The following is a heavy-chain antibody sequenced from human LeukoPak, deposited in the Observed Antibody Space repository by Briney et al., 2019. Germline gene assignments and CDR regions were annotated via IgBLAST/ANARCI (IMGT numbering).Heavy chain of an antibody. J-gene: IGHJ4*02. Sequence: PGGSLRLSCAASGFTFSSYAMSWVRQAPGKGLEWGSAISGSGGSTYYADSVKGRFTISRDNSKNTLYLQMNSLRAEDTAVYYCAKDLGYCGGDCSILYYFDYWGQGTLVTVSS. CDR1: GFTFSSYA. CDR3: AKDLGYCGGDCSILYYFDY. D-gene: IGHD2-21*02. CDR2: ISGSGGST. V-gene: IGHV3-23*01.